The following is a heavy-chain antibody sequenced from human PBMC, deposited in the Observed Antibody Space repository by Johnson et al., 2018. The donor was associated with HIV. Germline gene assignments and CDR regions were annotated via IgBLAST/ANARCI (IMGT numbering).Heavy chain of an antibody. J-gene: IGHJ3*02. CDR3: ARVTMIVVVMQAFDI. CDR2: IYDGGTT. Sequence: VLLVESGGGLVQPGGSLRLSCAASGFTVSSNYMSWVRQAPGMGLEWVPFIYDGGTTYYADSVKGRFPISRDNSKNTLYLQMNSLRAEDTAVYYCARVTMIVVVMQAFDIWGQGTMVTVSS. CDR1: GFTVSSNY. V-gene: IGHV3-66*02. D-gene: IGHD3-22*01.